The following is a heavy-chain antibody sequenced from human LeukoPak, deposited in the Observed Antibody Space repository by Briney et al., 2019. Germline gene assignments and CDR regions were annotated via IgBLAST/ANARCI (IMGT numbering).Heavy chain of an antibody. CDR1: GASISSSY. CDR3: ARERVKRRLQFGVNWFDP. J-gene: IGHJ5*02. D-gene: IGHD5-24*01. Sequence: SETLSLTCTVSGASISSSYWSWIRQPPGKGLEWIGYIYYSGSTNYNTSLKSRVTISVDTSKNQFSLKLSSVTAADTAVYYCARERVKRRLQFGVNWFDPWGQGTLVTVSS. V-gene: IGHV4-59*01. CDR2: IYYSGST.